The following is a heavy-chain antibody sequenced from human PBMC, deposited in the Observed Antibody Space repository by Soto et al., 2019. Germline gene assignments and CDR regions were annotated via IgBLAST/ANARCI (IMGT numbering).Heavy chain of an antibody. J-gene: IGHJ5*02. CDR1: GGTFSSYA. CDR2: IIPIFGTA. CDR3: ARGSSGYYNWFDP. V-gene: IGHV1-69*13. D-gene: IGHD3-22*01. Sequence: SVKVSFKASGGTFSSYAISWVRQAPGQGLEWMGGIIPIFGTANYAQKFQGRVTITADESTSTAYMELSSLRSEDTAVYYCARGSSGYYNWFDPWGQGTLVTVSS.